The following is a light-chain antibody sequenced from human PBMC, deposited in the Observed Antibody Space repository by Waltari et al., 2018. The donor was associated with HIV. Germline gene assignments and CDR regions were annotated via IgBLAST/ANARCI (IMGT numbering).Light chain of an antibody. CDR2: EVS. CDR1: SSDIGGYNY. J-gene: IGLJ2*01. V-gene: IGLV2-14*01. Sequence: QSALTQPASVSGSPGQSITISCTGTSSDIGGYNYVSWYQQHPGKAPKLMIYEVSSRPSGVSNRFSGSKSGDTASLTISGLQAEYEADYYCSSYTSSSTLVFGGGTILTVL. CDR3: SSYTSSSTLV.